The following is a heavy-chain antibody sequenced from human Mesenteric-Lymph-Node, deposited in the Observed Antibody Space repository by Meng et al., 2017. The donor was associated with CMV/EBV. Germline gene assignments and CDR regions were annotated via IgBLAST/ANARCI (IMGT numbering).Heavy chain of an antibody. V-gene: IGHV3-30*04. Sequence: GGSLRLSCAASGFGFSSYAMHWVRQAPGKGLEWLAVISYHGIDKFYPDSVRGRFTISRDNSKNALYLQMNSLRPDDTAVYYCARDRYPVPGPYYGMDVWGQGTTVTVSS. CDR3: ARDRYPVPGPYYGMDV. J-gene: IGHJ6*02. CDR1: GFGFSSYA. CDR2: ISYHGIDK. D-gene: IGHD2-2*02.